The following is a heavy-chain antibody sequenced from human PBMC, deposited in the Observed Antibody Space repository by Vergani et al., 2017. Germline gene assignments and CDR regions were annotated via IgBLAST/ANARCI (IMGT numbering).Heavy chain of an antibody. J-gene: IGHJ4*02. CDR1: GGSITYGAFY. D-gene: IGHD3-10*01. CDR3: ARSWFGESPWAY. CDR2: IYYSENK. Sequence: QVQLQESGPGLVKPSETLSLTCTVSGGSITYGAFYWGWIRQSPGKGLEWIGSIYYSENKFYNPSLESRVTLSIDTTKNQFSLKLKSVTAADTAVYYCARSWFGESPWAYWGQGTLVTVSS. V-gene: IGHV4-39*01.